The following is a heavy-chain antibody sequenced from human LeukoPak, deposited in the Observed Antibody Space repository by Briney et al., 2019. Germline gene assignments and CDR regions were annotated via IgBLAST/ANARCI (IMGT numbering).Heavy chain of an antibody. J-gene: IGHJ4*02. D-gene: IGHD3-10*01. CDR1: GASITSDY. CDR3: AGEPFGPNENYFDY. Sequence: PSETLSPTCTVSGASITSDYWSCIRQPPGEGLEWIGYIYYSGSTNYKPSLKSRVTISVDTSKNQFSLKLSSVTAADTAVYYCAGEPFGPNENYFDYWGQGTLVTVSS. CDR2: IYYSGST. V-gene: IGHV4-59*01.